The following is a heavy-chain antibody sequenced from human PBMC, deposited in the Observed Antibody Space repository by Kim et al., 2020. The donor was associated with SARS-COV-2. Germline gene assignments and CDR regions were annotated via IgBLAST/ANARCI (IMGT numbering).Heavy chain of an antibody. V-gene: IGHV3-64D*09. CDR3: VKGLRYFDWLSVDRNDY. D-gene: IGHD3-9*01. J-gene: IGHJ4*02. Sequence: VKGRFTISRDNSKNTLYLQMSSLRAEDTAVYYCVKGLRYFDWLSVDRNDYWGQGTLVTVSS.